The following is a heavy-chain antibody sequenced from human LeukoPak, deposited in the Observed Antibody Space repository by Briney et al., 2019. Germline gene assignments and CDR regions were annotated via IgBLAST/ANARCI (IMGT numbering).Heavy chain of an antibody. Sequence: KPSETLSLTCTVSGASISSYYWSWIRQPAGKGLEWNGRIYTSGSTNYNPSLKSRVTMSVDTSKNQFSLKLSSVTAADTVVYYCARVVVGQTYYYYYYGMDVWGQGTTVTVSS. V-gene: IGHV4-4*07. CDR1: GASISSYY. CDR2: IYTSGST. D-gene: IGHD2-15*01. J-gene: IGHJ6*02. CDR3: ARVVVGQTYYYYYYGMDV.